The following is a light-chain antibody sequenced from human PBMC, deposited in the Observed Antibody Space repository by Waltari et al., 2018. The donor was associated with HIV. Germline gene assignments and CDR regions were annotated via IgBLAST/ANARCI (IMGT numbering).Light chain of an antibody. J-gene: IGKJ2*01. Sequence: DIVMTQFPLSLTVTPGESAYISCRSSQSLLHNNGYNYLNWYLQKPGQSPQLQISLGANRASGVPDRFSGRGSGTDFTLEISRVEAGDVGVYYCMQALQTPRTFGQGTKLETK. CDR2: LGA. CDR1: QSLLHNNGYNY. V-gene: IGKV2-28*01. CDR3: MQALQTPRT.